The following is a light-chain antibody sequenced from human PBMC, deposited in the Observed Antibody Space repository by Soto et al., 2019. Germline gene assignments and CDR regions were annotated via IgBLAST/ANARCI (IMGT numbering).Light chain of an antibody. J-gene: IGLJ2*01. CDR2: DVS. Sequence: QSVLTQPASVSGSPGQSITISCTGTTSDVGGYKYVSWYQQYPGKAPKLMIYDVSKRPSGVSNRFSGSKSGNTASLTISGLQAEDEADYYCSSYTSSFVVFGGGTKLTVL. CDR3: SSYTSSFVV. CDR1: TSDVGGYKY. V-gene: IGLV2-14*01.